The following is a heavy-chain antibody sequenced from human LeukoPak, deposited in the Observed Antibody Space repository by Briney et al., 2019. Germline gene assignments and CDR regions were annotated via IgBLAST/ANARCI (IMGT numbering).Heavy chain of an antibody. D-gene: IGHD2-8*02. CDR3: ARGAVRVARLDAFDI. Sequence: GGSLRLSCAASGFTFSSYGMHWVRQAPGKGLEWVAVISYDGSNKYYADSVKGRFTISRDNSKNTLYLQMNSLREEDTAVYYCARGAVRVARLDAFDIWGQGTMVIVSS. J-gene: IGHJ3*02. V-gene: IGHV3-30*03. CDR2: ISYDGSNK. CDR1: GFTFSSYG.